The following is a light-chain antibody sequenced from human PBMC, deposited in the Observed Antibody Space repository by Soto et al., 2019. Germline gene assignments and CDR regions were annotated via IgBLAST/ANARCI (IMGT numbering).Light chain of an antibody. CDR3: QSYDSSLSGWV. CDR2: GNS. J-gene: IGLJ3*02. V-gene: IGLV1-40*01. Sequence: QSVLTQPPSLSGAPGQRVTISCTGRSSNIGAGYDVHWYQQLPGTAPKLLIYGNSNRPSGVPDRFSGSKSGTSASLAITGLQAEDEADYYCQSYDSSLSGWVFGGGTTLTVL. CDR1: SSNIGAGYD.